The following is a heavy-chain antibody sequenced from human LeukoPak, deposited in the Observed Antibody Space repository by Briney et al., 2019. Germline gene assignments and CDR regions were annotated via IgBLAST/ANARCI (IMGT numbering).Heavy chain of an antibody. CDR2: IYNSGTT. Sequence: PSETLSLTCSVSGGSISSYYWSWIRQPPGNALEWIAYIYNSGTTSYNPSLKSRVTISVDTSKNQFSLKLNSVTAADTAVYYCARDRDGYNIGPYYFDYWGQGTLVTVSS. CDR3: ARDRDGYNIGPYYFDY. D-gene: IGHD5-24*01. J-gene: IGHJ4*02. CDR1: GGSISSYY. V-gene: IGHV4-59*01.